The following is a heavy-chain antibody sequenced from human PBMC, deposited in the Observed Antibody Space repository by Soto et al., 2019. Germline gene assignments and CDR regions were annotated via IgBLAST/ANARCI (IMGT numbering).Heavy chain of an antibody. CDR1: GFTFSNCG. V-gene: IGHV3-48*02. Sequence: EVQLVESGGGLVQPGGSLRLSCAASGFTFSNCGMNWVRQTPGKGLEWVSYISDSGATKHYADSVKGRFTISRDNGKDSLYLQMNSLRDEDTAVYFCARCSRNSCYSYGVDVWAKGPRSPSP. CDR2: ISDSGATK. J-gene: IGHJ6*02. D-gene: IGHD2-15*01. CDR3: ARCSRNSCYSYGVDV.